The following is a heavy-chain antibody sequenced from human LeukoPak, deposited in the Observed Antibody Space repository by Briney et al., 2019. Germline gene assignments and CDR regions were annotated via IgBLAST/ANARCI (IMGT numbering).Heavy chain of an antibody. CDR2: IYYSGST. CDR3: ATRTVDFDY. V-gene: IGHV4-39*01. Sequence: SETLSLTCTVSSGSISSSRYYWGWIRQPPGRGVEWIGSIYYSGSTYYNPSLKSRVTISVDTSKNQFSLKLSSVTAADTAVYYCATRTVDFDYWGQGTLVTVSS. CDR1: SGSISSSRYY. J-gene: IGHJ4*02. D-gene: IGHD1-14*01.